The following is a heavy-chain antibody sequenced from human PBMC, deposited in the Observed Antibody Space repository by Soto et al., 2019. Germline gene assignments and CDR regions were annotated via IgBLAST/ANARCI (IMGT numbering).Heavy chain of an antibody. CDR2: IYDSGST. V-gene: IGHV4-31*03. Sequence: NPSETLSLTCTVSGGFIGTGGYYWNWIRQHPVQGLEWIGYIYDSGSTYYNPSLKGRVSISLDTSKNQFSLRLRSMTAADTAIYFCARFDPGPYYFDHWGQGSLVTVSS. J-gene: IGHJ4*02. CDR1: GGFIGTGGYY. D-gene: IGHD3-9*01. CDR3: ARFDPGPYYFDH.